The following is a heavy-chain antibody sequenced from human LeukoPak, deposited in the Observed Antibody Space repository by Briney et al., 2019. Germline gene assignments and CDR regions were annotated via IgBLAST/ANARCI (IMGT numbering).Heavy chain of an antibody. Sequence: ASVKVSCKASGYTFTSYGISWVRQAPGQGLEWMGWISAYNGNTNYAQKLQGRVTMTTDTSTSTAYMELRSLRSDDTAVYYCARGNYYDSSGYYNYYFDYWGQGTLVTVSS. D-gene: IGHD3-22*01. CDR1: GYTFTSYG. CDR2: ISAYNGNT. CDR3: ARGNYYDSSGYYNYYFDY. V-gene: IGHV1-18*01. J-gene: IGHJ4*02.